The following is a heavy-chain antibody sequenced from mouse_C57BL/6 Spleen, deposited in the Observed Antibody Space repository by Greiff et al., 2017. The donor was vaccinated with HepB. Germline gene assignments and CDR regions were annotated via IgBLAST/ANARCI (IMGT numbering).Heavy chain of an antibody. J-gene: IGHJ4*01. CDR1: GYTFTSYG. CDR2: IYPRSGNT. V-gene: IGHV1-81*01. Sequence: VQLKESGAELARPGASVKLSCKASGYTFTSYGISWVKQRTGQGLEWIGEIYPRSGNTYYNEKFKGKATLTADKSSSTAYMELRSLTSEDSAVYFCARWGNGYYAMDYWGQGTSVTVSS. CDR3: ARWGNGYYAMDY.